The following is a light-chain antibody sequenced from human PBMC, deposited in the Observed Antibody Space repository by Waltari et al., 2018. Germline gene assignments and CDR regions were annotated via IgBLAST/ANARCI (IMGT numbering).Light chain of an antibody. Sequence: AIRMTQSPSSFPASTGDRVTITCRASQGISSYLAWYPQKPGKAPKLLIYAASTLQSGVPSRFSGSGSGTDFTLTISCLQSEDFATYYCQQYYSYPLFTFGPGTKVDIK. CDR2: AAS. CDR1: QGISSY. CDR3: QQYYSYPLFT. V-gene: IGKV1-8*01. J-gene: IGKJ3*01.